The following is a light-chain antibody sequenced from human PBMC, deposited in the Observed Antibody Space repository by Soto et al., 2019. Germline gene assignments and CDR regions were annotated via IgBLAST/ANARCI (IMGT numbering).Light chain of an antibody. CDR2: AAS. CDR1: QGISSY. V-gene: IGKV1-9*01. Sequence: QLTQSPSSLSASVGDRVTITCRASQGISSYLAWYQQKPGKAPKLLIYAASTLQSGVPSRFSGSGSGTDFTRTVSSLQPEDFATYYCQQLNSYPWTFGQGTQVEIK. CDR3: QQLNSYPWT. J-gene: IGKJ1*01.